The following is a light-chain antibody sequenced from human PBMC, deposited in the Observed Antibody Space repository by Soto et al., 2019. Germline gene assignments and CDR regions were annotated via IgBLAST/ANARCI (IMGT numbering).Light chain of an antibody. CDR2: GTS. J-gene: IGKJ1*01. V-gene: IGKV3-20*01. CDR1: QSVSSSF. Sequence: EIVLTQSPGTLSLSPGERATLSCRASQSVSSSFLAWYQQKVGQAPRLLIYGTSRRATGIPDRFSGSGSGTDFTLTISRLEPEDFAVYYCQQYDRSRTFGQGTKV. CDR3: QQYDRSRT.